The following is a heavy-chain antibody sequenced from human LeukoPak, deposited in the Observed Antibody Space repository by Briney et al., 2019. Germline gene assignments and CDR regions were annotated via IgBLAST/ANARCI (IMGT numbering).Heavy chain of an antibody. Sequence: ASVKVSCKASGHTFTGYYMHWVRQAPGRGLQWMGWSNPNSGGTNYAQKFQGRVTMTRDTSISTAYMELSRLRSDDTAVYYCASLMVAQDYWGQGTLLTVSS. D-gene: IGHD2-15*01. CDR1: GHTFTGYY. CDR2: SNPNSGGT. V-gene: IGHV1-2*02. J-gene: IGHJ4*02. CDR3: ASLMVAQDY.